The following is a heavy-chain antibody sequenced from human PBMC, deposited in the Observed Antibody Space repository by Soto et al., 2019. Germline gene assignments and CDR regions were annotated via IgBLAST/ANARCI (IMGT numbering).Heavy chain of an antibody. D-gene: IGHD3-10*01. J-gene: IGHJ3*02. Sequence: EVQLVESGGGLVKPGGSLRLSCAASGFTFSNAWMSWVRQAPGKGLEWVGRIKSKTDGGTTDYAAPVKGRFTISRDDSKNTLYLQMNSLKTDDTAVYYCTTVPMALGAFDIWGQGTMVTVSS. CDR3: TTVPMALGAFDI. CDR2: IKSKTDGGTT. CDR1: GFTFSNAW. V-gene: IGHV3-15*01.